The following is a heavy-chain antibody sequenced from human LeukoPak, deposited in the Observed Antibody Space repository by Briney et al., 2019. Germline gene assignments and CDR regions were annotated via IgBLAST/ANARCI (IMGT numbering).Heavy chain of an antibody. CDR1: GRTFSSYA. CDR3: ATLYYYDSSGYPFDY. Sequence: GSSVKVSCKASGRTFSSYAISWVRQAPGQGLECMGRIIPILGIANYAQKFQGRVTITADKSTSTAYMELSSQRSEDTAVYYCATLYYYDSSGYPFDYWGQGTLVTVSS. D-gene: IGHD3-22*01. J-gene: IGHJ4*02. CDR2: IIPILGIA. V-gene: IGHV1-69*04.